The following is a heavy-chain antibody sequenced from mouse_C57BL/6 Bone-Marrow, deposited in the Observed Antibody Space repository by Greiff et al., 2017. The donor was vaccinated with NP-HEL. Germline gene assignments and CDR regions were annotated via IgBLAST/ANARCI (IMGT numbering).Heavy chain of an antibody. V-gene: IGHV1-69*01. CDR2: IDPSDSYT. CDR3: ARSWSFAY. J-gene: IGHJ3*01. CDR1: GYTFTSYW. Sequence: QVQLQQPGAELVMPGASVKLSCKASGYTFTSYWMHWVKQRPGQGLEWIGEIDPSDSYTNYNQQVKGKSTLTVDKSSSTAYMQLSSLTSEDSAVYYCARSWSFAYWGQGTLVTVSA.